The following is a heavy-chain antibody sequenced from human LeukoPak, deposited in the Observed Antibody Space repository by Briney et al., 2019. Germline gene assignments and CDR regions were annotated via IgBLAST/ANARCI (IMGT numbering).Heavy chain of an antibody. CDR3: ASLFGEVLVGF. J-gene: IGHJ4*02. CDR2: IYYSGST. D-gene: IGHD2-8*02. CDR1: GGSISSSSYY. Sequence: PSETLSLTCTVSGGSISSSSYYWGWIRQPPGKGLEWIGSIYYSGSTYYNPSLKSRVTISVDTSKNQFSLKLSSVTAADTAVYYCASLFGEVLVGFWGQGTLVTVSS. V-gene: IGHV4-39*01.